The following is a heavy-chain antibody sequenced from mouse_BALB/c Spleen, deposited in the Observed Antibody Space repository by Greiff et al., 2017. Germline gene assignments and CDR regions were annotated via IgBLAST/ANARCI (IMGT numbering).Heavy chain of an antibody. CDR3: NADYGSPDAMDY. CDR1: GFNIKDYY. CDR2: IDPENGDT. D-gene: IGHD1-1*01. V-gene: IGHV14-4*02. Sequence: EVKLMESGAELVRSGASVKLSCTASGFNIKDYYMHWVKQRPEQGLGWIGWIDPENGDTEYAPKFQGKATMTADTSSNTAYLQLSSLTSEDTAVYYCNADYGSPDAMDYWGQGTSVTVSS. J-gene: IGHJ4*01.